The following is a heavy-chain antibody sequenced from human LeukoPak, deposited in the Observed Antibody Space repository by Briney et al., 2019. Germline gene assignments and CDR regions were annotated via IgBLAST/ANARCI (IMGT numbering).Heavy chain of an antibody. CDR1: GFTFSSYA. D-gene: IGHD1-26*01. V-gene: IGHV3-30*04. CDR2: ISYDGSNK. J-gene: IGHJ4*02. CDR3: ARRIVGTPDYFDY. Sequence: PGRSLRLSCAASGFTFSSYAMHWVRQAPGKGLEWVAVISYDGSNKYYADSVKGRFTISRDNSKNTLYLQMNRLRGEDTAVYYCARRIVGTPDYFDYWGQGTVVTVSS.